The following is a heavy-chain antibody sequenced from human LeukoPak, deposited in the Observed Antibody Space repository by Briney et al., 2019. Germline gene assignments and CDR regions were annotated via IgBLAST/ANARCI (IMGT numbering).Heavy chain of an antibody. V-gene: IGHV3-9*01. CDR2: ISWNSGSI. CDR3: AKDSGPMVRGALNY. J-gene: IGHJ4*02. D-gene: IGHD3-10*01. Sequence: GGSLRLSCAASGFTFDDYAMHWVRQAPGKGLEWVSGISWNSGSIGYADSVKGRFTISRDSAKNSLYLQMNSLRAEDTALYYCAKDSGPMVRGALNYWGQGTLVTVSS. CDR1: GFTFDDYA.